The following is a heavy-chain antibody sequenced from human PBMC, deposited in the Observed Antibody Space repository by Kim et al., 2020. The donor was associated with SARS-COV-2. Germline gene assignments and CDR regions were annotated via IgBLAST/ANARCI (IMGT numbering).Heavy chain of an antibody. V-gene: IGHV3-33*01. CDR2: IWYDGSNK. CDR1: GFTFSSYG. J-gene: IGHJ4*02. Sequence: GGSLRLSCAASGFTFSSYGMHWVRQAPGKGLEWVAVIWYDGSNKYYADSVKGRFTISRDNSKNTLYLQMNSLRAEDTAVYYCARDLGGYGYSSGWSAPGYWGQGTLVTVSS. D-gene: IGHD6-19*01. CDR3: ARDLGGYGYSSGWSAPGY.